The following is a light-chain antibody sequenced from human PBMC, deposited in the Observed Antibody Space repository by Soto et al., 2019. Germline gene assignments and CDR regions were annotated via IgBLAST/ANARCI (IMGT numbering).Light chain of an antibody. CDR3: QQYGSSWT. V-gene: IGKV3-20*01. CDR2: AAS. Sequence: EVVLTQSPGTLSLSPGERATLSCRASQSVSSNYLAWYLQIPGQAPRLLIYAASHRATGIPDRFSGSGSGTDFTLTISRLEPEDFAVYHCQQYGSSWTFGQGTKVEIK. CDR1: QSVSSNY. J-gene: IGKJ1*01.